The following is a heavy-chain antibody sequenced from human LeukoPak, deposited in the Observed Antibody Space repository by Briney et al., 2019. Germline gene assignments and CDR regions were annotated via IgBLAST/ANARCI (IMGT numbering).Heavy chain of an antibody. V-gene: IGHV3-48*04. J-gene: IGHJ6*03. D-gene: IGHD3-3*01. CDR1: GFTFSSYS. CDR2: ISSSSSTI. CDR3: ARDRGFLEAYMDV. Sequence: PGGSLRLSCAASGFTFSSYSMNWVRQAPGKGLEWVSYISSSSSTIYYADSVKGRFTISRDNAKNSLYPQMNSLRAEDTAVYYCARDRGFLEAYMDVWGKGTTVTVSS.